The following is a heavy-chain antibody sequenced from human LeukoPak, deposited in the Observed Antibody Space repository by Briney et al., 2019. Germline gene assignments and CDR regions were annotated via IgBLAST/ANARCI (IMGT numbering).Heavy chain of an antibody. J-gene: IGHJ5*02. Sequence: PSETLSLTCTVSGGSISSGDYYWSWIRQPPGKGLEWIGYIYYSGSTYYNPSLKSRVTISVDTSKNQFSLKLSSVTAADTAVYYCARGSSSSGWFDPWGQGTLVTVS. CDR3: ARGSSSSGWFDP. CDR1: GGSISSGDYY. V-gene: IGHV4-30-4*01. D-gene: IGHD6-6*01. CDR2: IYYSGST.